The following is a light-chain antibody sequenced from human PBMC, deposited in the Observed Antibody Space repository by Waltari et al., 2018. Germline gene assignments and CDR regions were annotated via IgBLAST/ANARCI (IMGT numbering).Light chain of an antibody. CDR3: QSSDTGLSGGV. Sequence: QSVLTQPPSVSGAPGQRVTISCPGSGPNLGAGYDVHWYQHIPGTAPTVLTYKNLKRALGVPDRLSGSKAGPSASLAIADLQSEDEGDYYCQSSDTGLSGGVFGGWTRLTVL. CDR1: GPNLGAGYD. V-gene: IGLV1-40*01. J-gene: IGLJ3*02. CDR2: KNL.